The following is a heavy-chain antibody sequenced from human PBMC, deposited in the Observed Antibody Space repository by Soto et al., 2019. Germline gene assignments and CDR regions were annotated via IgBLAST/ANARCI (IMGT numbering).Heavy chain of an antibody. CDR3: VRDRYSSSGWFDT. CDR1: GDSVSCYSAA. CDR2: TYYRYKFFS. D-gene: IGHD3-10*01. V-gene: IGHV6-1*01. Sequence: PSQTLSLTCAISGDSVSCYSAAWNWIRQSPSGGLEWLGRTYYRYKFFSDYAESVKSRIIINPDTSKNQFSLQLKSVTPEDTAVYYCVRDRYSSSGWFDTWGQGTPVTVSS. J-gene: IGHJ5*02.